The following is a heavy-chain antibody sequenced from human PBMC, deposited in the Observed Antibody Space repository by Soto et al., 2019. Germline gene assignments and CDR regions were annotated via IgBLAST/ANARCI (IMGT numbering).Heavy chain of an antibody. Sequence: SETLSRTCTVSGGSISRYHWSRIRQPAGKGLEWIGRIYTSGSTNYNPSLKSRVTMSVDTSKNQFSLKLSSVTAADTAVYYCARVVAVDLDDAFDIWGQGTMVT. CDR2: IYTSGST. D-gene: IGHD6-19*01. J-gene: IGHJ3*02. CDR3: ARVVAVDLDDAFDI. V-gene: IGHV4-4*07. CDR1: GGSISRYH.